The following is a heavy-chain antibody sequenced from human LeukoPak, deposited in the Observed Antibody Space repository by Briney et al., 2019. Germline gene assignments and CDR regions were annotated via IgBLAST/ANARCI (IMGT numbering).Heavy chain of an antibody. V-gene: IGHV1-8*02. Sequence: ASVKDSCKASGYSLTGYYMHWVRQATGQGLELMGWMNPNSGNTGYAQKFQGRVTMTRNTSISTAYMELSSLRSEDTAVYYCATTLLWFGESGYFDYWGQGTLVTVSP. CDR3: ATTLLWFGESGYFDY. CDR2: MNPNSGNT. CDR1: GYSLTGYY. J-gene: IGHJ4*02. D-gene: IGHD3-10*01.